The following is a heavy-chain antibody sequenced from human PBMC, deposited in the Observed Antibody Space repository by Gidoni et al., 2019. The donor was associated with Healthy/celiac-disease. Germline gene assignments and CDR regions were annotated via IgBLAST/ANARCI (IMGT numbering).Heavy chain of an antibody. CDR2: ISGSGSST. Sequence: EVQLLESGGGLVQPGGSLRLSCAASGFTFSSDAMSWVRQAPGKGLEWVSAISGSGSSTYYADSVKGRFTISRDNSKNALYLHMNSLRAEDTAVYYCAKVNTMVRGGKNAFDIWGQGTMVTVSS. CDR3: AKVNTMVRGGKNAFDI. CDR1: GFTFSSDA. D-gene: IGHD3-10*01. J-gene: IGHJ3*02. V-gene: IGHV3-23*01.